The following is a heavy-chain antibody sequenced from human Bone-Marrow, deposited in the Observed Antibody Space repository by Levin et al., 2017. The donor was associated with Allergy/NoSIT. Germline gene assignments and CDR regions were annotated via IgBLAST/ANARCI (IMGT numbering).Heavy chain of an antibody. CDR3: AKDKGYGSGHYGMDV. D-gene: IGHD3-10*01. Sequence: GGSLRLSCAASGFTFDDYAMHWVRQAPGKGLEWVSLISWDGGSTYYADSVKGRFTISRDNSKNSLYLQMNSLRAEDTALYYCAKDKGYGSGHYGMDVWGQGTTVTVSS. J-gene: IGHJ6*02. V-gene: IGHV3-43D*03. CDR1: GFTFDDYA. CDR2: ISWDGGST.